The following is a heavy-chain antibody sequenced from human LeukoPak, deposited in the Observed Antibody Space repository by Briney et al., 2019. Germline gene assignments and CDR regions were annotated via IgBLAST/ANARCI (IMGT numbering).Heavy chain of an antibody. Sequence: SGGSLRLSCAASKFTFSTYTMSWVRQAPGKGLEWVSSISGSGGSTYYADSVKGRFTISRDNSKNTLYLQMNSLRAEDTAVYYCAKVDDYHGEYFDYWGQGTLVTVSS. CDR2: ISGSGGST. D-gene: IGHD3-16*01. J-gene: IGHJ4*02. V-gene: IGHV3-23*01. CDR1: KFTFSTYT. CDR3: AKVDDYHGEYFDY.